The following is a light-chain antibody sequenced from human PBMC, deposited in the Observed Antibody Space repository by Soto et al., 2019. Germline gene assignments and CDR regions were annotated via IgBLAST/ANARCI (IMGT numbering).Light chain of an antibody. CDR3: QQYDTYSMT. Sequence: DIQMTQSPSTLSASVGDRVTITCRASQIIIHWVAWYQQKPGKAPRLLIYDASSLESGVPSRFSGSGSGTEFTLTISSLQPDDFATYYCQQYDTYSMTFGQGTKVDIK. V-gene: IGKV1-5*01. J-gene: IGKJ1*01. CDR2: DAS. CDR1: QIIIHW.